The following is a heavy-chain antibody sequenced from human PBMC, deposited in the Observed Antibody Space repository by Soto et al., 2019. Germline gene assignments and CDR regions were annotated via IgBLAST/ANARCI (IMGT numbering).Heavy chain of an antibody. D-gene: IGHD3-10*01. Sequence: PGGSLRLSCVASGFTFTTYWTSWVRQVPGKGLEWVANIRQDGGAQYYVDSVKGRFTISRDNAKNSVYLQMDSLRAEDTAVYYCVRGGHGSGSYLGYYWGQGILVTVSS. CDR1: GFTFTTYW. J-gene: IGHJ4*02. V-gene: IGHV3-7*03. CDR2: IRQDGGAQ. CDR3: VRGGHGSGSYLGYY.